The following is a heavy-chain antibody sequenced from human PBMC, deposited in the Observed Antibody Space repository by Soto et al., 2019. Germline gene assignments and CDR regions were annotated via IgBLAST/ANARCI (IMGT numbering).Heavy chain of an antibody. Sequence: GGSLRLSCAASGFTFSSYGMHWVRQAPGKGLEWVAVIWYDGSNKYYADSVKGRFTISRDNSKNTLYLQMNSLRAEDTAVYYCARDMDYYDSSGYYPPGYWGQGTLVTVSS. CDR3: ARDMDYYDSSGYYPPGY. CDR2: IWYDGSNK. J-gene: IGHJ4*02. V-gene: IGHV3-33*01. D-gene: IGHD3-22*01. CDR1: GFTFSSYG.